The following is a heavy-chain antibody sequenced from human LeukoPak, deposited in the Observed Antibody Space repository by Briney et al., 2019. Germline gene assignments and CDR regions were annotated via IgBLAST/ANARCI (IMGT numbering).Heavy chain of an antibody. CDR3: ARVPRGGNIGTIFGVVWGFDP. V-gene: IGHV4-59*08. D-gene: IGHD3-3*01. CDR1: GGSISSYY. J-gene: IGHJ5*02. Sequence: PSETLSLTCTVSGGSISSYYWSWIRQPPGKGLEWIGYIYYSGSTNYNPSLKSRVTISVDTSKNQFSLKLSSVTAADTAVYYCARVPRGGNIGTIFGVVWGFDPWGQGTLVTVSS. CDR2: IYYSGST.